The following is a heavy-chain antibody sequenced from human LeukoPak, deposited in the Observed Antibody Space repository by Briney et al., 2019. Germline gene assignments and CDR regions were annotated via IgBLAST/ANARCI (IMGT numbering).Heavy chain of an antibody. D-gene: IGHD7-27*01. J-gene: IGHJ4*02. CDR2: IHYSGST. CDR1: GGSISTSNHY. CDR3: ARLESGEPPRY. Sequence: SETLSLTCIVSGGSISTSNHYWGWIRQPPGKGLEWIGAIHYSGSTYYNPSLKSRVTISVDTSKNQFSLQLSSIIAADTAVYYCARLESGEPPRYWGQGTLVTVSS. V-gene: IGHV4-39*01.